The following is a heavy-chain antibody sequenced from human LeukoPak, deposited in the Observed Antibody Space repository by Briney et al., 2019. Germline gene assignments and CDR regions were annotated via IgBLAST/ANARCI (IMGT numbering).Heavy chain of an antibody. CDR3: ARDPYDFWSGYYKSGLD. CDR1: GFTLSTYA. V-gene: IGHV3-30*04. D-gene: IGHD3-3*01. CDR2: ISYDGSNK. Sequence: GRSLRLSCAASGFTLSTYAMHWVRQAPGKGLEWVAVISYDGSNKYYADSVKGRFTISRDNSKNTLYLQMNSLRAEDTAVYYCARDPYDFWSGYYKSGLDWGQGTLVTVSS. J-gene: IGHJ4*02.